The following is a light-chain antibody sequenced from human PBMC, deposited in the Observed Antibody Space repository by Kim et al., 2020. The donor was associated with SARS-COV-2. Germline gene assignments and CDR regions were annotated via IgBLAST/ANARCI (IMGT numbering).Light chain of an antibody. CDR2: GAS. V-gene: IGKV1-27*01. CDR3: QKYYSAPIT. Sequence: ASVGDRVSITCRASQGISNYLAWYQQKPGKVPKHLIYGASALQSGVPSRFSGSGSGTDFTLTISSLQPEDVASYYCQKYYSAPITFGQGTRLEIK. J-gene: IGKJ5*01. CDR1: QGISNY.